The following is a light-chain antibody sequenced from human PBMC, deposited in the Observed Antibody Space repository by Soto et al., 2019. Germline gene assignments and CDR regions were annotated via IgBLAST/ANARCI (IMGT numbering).Light chain of an antibody. Sequence: EIVMTQSPASLSVSPGERATLSCRASQTVYSDLVWYQQKPGQAPRLLIYGASIRATGIPDRFSGSGSETDFTLTISRLEPEDFALYYCQQYGSSAPITFGQGTRLEIK. J-gene: IGKJ5*01. CDR3: QQYGSSAPIT. V-gene: IGKV3-20*01. CDR2: GAS. CDR1: QTVYSD.